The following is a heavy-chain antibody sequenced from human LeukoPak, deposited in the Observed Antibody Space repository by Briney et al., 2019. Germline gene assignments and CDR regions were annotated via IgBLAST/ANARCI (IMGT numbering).Heavy chain of an antibody. CDR2: IIPIFGTA. CDR3: ARADPRYYDFWSGKRAMDV. J-gene: IGHJ6*03. V-gene: IGHV1-69*01. D-gene: IGHD3-3*01. CDR1: GGTFSSYA. Sequence: GSSVKVSCKASGGTFSSYAISWVRQAPGQGLEWMGGIIPIFGTANYAQKFQGRVTITADESTSTAYMELSSLRSEDTAVYYCARADPRYYDFWSGKRAMDVWGKGTTVTVSS.